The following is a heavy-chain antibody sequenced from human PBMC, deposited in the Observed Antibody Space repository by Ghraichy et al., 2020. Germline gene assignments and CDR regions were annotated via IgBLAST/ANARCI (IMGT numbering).Heavy chain of an antibody. V-gene: IGHV3-7*03. J-gene: IGHJ3*02. CDR1: GFTFSSHY. D-gene: IGHD3-9*01. Sequence: GGSLRLSCAASGFTFSSHYMTWVRQAPGKGLEWVANIKQDGSDTFYLDSVRGRFTISRDNAKNSLYLQMNSLRADDKAVYYCARESVLTGMGDDASDIWGQGTTVTVSS. CDR3: ARESVLTGMGDDASDI. CDR2: IKQDGSDT.